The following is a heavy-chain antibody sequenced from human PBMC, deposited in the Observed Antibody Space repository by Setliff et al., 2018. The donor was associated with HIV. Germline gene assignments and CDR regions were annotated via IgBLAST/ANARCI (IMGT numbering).Heavy chain of an antibody. CDR2: ICSTGST. D-gene: IGHD3-9*01. CDR1: GGSISSYY. J-gene: IGHJ4*02. Sequence: PSETLSLTCTVAGGSISSYYWGWIRQPPGKGLEWIGNICSTGSTYYDPSLKSRVTISLDTSKNQFFLKLSSVTAPDTAIYYCARQTWEYYDIVTGYYNVYYFDYWGQGTLVTVSS. CDR3: ARQTWEYYDIVTGYYNVYYFDY. V-gene: IGHV4-39*01.